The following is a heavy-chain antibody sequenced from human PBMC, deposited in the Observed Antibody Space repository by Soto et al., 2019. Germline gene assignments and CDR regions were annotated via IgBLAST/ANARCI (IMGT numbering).Heavy chain of an antibody. CDR3: ARGRYVDY. D-gene: IGHD1-1*01. CDR1: GYTFTSYG. CDR2: ISAHNGNT. Sequence: QVHLVQSGAEVKKPGASVKVSCKASGYTFTSYGITWVRQAPGQGLEWMGWISAHNGNTDYAQKFQGRVMVNRDTSTSTASMVLRSLRSDDTGVYYFARGRYVDYWGQGALVTVYS. V-gene: IGHV1-18*01. J-gene: IGHJ4*02.